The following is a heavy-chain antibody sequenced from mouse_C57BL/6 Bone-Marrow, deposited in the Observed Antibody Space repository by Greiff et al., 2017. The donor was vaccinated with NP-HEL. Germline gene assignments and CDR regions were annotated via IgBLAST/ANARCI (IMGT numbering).Heavy chain of an antibody. D-gene: IGHD3-3*01. CDR2: IDPENGDT. CDR3: TLGLYFDY. V-gene: IGHV14-4*01. J-gene: IGHJ2*01. Sequence: EVKLMESGAELVRPGASVKLSCTASGFNIKDDYMHWVKQRPEQGLEWIGRIDPENGDTEYASKFQGKATITADTSSNTAYLQLSSLTSENTAVYYCTLGLYFDYWGQGTTLTVSS. CDR1: GFNIKDDY.